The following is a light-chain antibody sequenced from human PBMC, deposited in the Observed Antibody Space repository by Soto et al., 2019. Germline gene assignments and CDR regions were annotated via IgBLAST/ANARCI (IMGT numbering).Light chain of an antibody. Sequence: EVVLTQSPATLSLSPGERATLSCRASENVRTFVDWYQQKPGQAPGLLMFGASNRATGIPARFSGSGSGTDFTLTISNLEPEDFAVYYCQQHSHWPPWTFGQGTRVEIQ. CDR2: GAS. J-gene: IGKJ1*01. CDR1: ENVRTF. V-gene: IGKV3-11*01. CDR3: QQHSHWPPWT.